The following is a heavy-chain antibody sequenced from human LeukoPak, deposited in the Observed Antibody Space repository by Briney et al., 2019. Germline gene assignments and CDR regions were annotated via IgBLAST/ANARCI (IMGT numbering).Heavy chain of an antibody. D-gene: IGHD6-6*01. Sequence: ASVKVSCKVSGYTLTELSIHWVRHAPGKGLEWMGGFDPEVGETIYAQKFRGRVTMTEDTSRDTAYMELSSLRSEDTAVYYCSTYYITSSGWDYWGQGTLVTVSS. V-gene: IGHV1-24*01. J-gene: IGHJ4*02. CDR2: FDPEVGET. CDR3: STYYITSSGWDY. CDR1: GYTLTELS.